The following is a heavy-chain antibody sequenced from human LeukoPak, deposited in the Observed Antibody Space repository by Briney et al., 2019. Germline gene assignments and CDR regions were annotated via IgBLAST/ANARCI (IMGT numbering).Heavy chain of an antibody. CDR2: IIPIFGTA. CDR3: ARGYSGYATQYNWFDP. CDR1: GGTFSSYA. J-gene: IGHJ5*02. Sequence: SVKVSCKASGGTFSSYAISWVRQAPGQGLEWMGGIIPIFGTANYAQKFQGRVTVTADKSTSTAYMELSSLRSEDTAVYYCARGYSGYATQYNWFDPWGQGTLVTVSS. D-gene: IGHD5-12*01. V-gene: IGHV1-69*06.